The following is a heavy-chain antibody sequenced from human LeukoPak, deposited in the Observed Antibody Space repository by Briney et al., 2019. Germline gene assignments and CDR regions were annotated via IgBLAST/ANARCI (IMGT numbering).Heavy chain of an antibody. J-gene: IGHJ6*02. CDR2: ISDDGNKK. CDR1: GFTFSRFG. Sequence: PGRSLRLSCATSGFTFSRFGMHWVRQAPGKGLEWVAVISDDGNKKYSADSVKGRFTISRDYSKNTLHLQMNSLRAEDTAMYYCAKDNRNYGMDVWGQGTTVTVSS. CDR3: AKDNRNYGMDV. V-gene: IGHV3-30*18.